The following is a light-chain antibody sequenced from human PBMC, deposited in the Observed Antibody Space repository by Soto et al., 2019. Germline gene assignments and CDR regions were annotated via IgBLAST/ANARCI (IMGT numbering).Light chain of an antibody. CDR3: QQYNDWPPLYT. CDR1: RSVNSN. Sequence: EIVMTQSPANLSVSPGERATLSCRASRSVNSNLAWYQQKVGQAPRLLIYGASTSATGIPARFSGSGSGTDFTLTISSLQSEDFAVYYCQQYNDWPPLYTFGQGTKLEI. CDR2: GAS. V-gene: IGKV3-15*01. J-gene: IGKJ2*01.